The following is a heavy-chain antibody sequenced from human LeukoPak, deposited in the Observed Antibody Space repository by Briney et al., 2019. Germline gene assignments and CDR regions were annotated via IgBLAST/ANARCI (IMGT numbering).Heavy chain of an antibody. V-gene: IGHV4-39*07. CDR3: ARVRLWLVREFDY. CDR1: GGSIGSNSFY. J-gene: IGHJ4*02. D-gene: IGHD6-19*01. Sequence: SETLSLTCTVSGGSIGSNSFYWGWIRQPPGKGLEWIGSIHYTGKTYYNPSLKSRVLISIDTSKNNFSLKLNSATAADTAVYYCARVRLWLVREFDYWGQGTLVTVSS. CDR2: IHYTGKT.